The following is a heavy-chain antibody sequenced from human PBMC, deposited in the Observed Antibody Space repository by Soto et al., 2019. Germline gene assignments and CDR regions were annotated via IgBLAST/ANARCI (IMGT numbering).Heavy chain of an antibody. CDR3: ARDPLYYGSGSKGLFDY. Sequence: SETLSLTCAVSGGSISSSNWWSWVRQPPGKGLEWIGEIYHSGSTNYNPSLKSRVTISVDKSKNQFSLKLSSVTAADTAVYYGARDPLYYGSGSKGLFDYWGQGTLVTVSS. V-gene: IGHV4-4*02. D-gene: IGHD3-10*01. CDR2: IYHSGST. J-gene: IGHJ4*02. CDR1: GGSISSSNW.